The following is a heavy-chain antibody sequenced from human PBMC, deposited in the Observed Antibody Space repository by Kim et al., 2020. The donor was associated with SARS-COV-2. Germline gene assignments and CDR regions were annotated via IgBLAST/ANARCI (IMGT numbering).Heavy chain of an antibody. V-gene: IGHV3-30*18. CDR2: ISYDGSNK. J-gene: IGHJ4*02. D-gene: IGHD3-22*01. Sequence: GGSLRLSCAASGFTFSSYGMHWVRQAPGKGLEWVAVISYDGSNKYYADSVKGRFTISRDNSKNTLYLQMNSLRAEDTAVYYCAKLITYYYDSSGSHWGQGTLVTVSS. CDR3: AKLITYYYDSSGSH. CDR1: GFTFSSYG.